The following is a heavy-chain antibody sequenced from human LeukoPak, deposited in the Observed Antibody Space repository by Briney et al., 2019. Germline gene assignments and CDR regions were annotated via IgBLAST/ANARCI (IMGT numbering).Heavy chain of an antibody. CDR3: ARNETSGYFDI. Sequence: SQTLSLTCTVSGGSISSSTHYWGWIRQSRGKGLEWIGSMYNSGSISYNPSLRSRVTITVDTSKNQFSLNFNSVTAADTALYFCARNETSGYFDIWGQGTMVTVSS. D-gene: IGHD3-22*01. CDR1: GGSISSSTHY. J-gene: IGHJ3*02. V-gene: IGHV4-39*01. CDR2: MYNSGSI.